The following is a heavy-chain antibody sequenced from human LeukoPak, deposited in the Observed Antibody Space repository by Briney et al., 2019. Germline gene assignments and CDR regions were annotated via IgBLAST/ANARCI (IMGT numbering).Heavy chain of an antibody. Sequence: GGSLRLSCAASGFTISNFGLNWVRQAPGKGLEWVAFISDNGRRTYYLESVEGLFTISRDDSKNTLYLQMNSLRVEDTAVYYCARDRIGKYSIDYWGQGTLVTVSS. CDR2: ISDNGRRT. CDR3: ARDRIGKYSIDY. V-gene: IGHV3-33*08. CDR1: GFTISNFG. D-gene: IGHD2-15*01. J-gene: IGHJ4*02.